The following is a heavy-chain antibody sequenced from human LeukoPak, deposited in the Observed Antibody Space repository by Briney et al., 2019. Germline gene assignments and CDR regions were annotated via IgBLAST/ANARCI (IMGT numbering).Heavy chain of an antibody. Sequence: GGSLRLSCAASGFIFSNYGMHWVRQAPGKGPEWVAIIWYDGSKTYYADSVKGRFTISRGNSKNTLYVQMNSLRIEDAAVYYCAKDTRYHGSGTYATAAFDIWGQGTMVTVSS. CDR1: GFIFSNYG. D-gene: IGHD3-10*01. V-gene: IGHV3-30*02. CDR3: AKDTRYHGSGTYATAAFDI. J-gene: IGHJ3*02. CDR2: IWYDGSKT.